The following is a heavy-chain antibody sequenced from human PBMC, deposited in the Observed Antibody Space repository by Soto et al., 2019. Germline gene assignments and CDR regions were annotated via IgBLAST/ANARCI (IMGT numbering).Heavy chain of an antibody. V-gene: IGHV3-7*01. J-gene: IGHJ1*01. CDR3: ARDTQPKYDFWSGYYFGYFQH. CDR2: IKQDGSEK. Sequence: GPLRLSCAASGFTFSSYWMSWVRQAPGKGLEWVANIKQDGSEKYYVDSVKGRFTISRDNAKNSLYLQMNSLRAEDTAVYYCARDTQPKYDFWSGYYFGYFQHWGQGTLVTVSS. D-gene: IGHD3-3*01. CDR1: GFTFSSYW.